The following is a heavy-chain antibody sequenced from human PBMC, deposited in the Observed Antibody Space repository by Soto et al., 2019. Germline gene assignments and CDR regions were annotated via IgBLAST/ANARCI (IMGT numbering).Heavy chain of an antibody. CDR3: ARTVLGPDLLADSFVDYYYYMEV. J-gene: IGHJ6*03. CDR2: VYYTGST. Sequence: SETLSLTCTVSGGSISNFYWSWIRQPPGKGLEWIGYVYYTGSTSYNPSLKRRVTFSADSSRGQFSLRLNSVTAADTAVYYCARTVLGPDLLADSFVDYYYYMEVWGQGTTVTVPS. D-gene: IGHD3-9*01. CDR1: GGSISNFY. V-gene: IGHV4-59*08.